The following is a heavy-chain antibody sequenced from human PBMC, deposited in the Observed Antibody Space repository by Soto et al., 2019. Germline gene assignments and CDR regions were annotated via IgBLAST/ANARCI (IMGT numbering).Heavy chain of an antibody. D-gene: IGHD6-6*01. CDR1: GFTFSSHG. Sequence: EVQLVESGGGLVQPGGSLRLSCAASGFTFSSHGMSWVRQAPGKGLEWIAGLSRGGGTTYYADSVKGRFTISRDNSKNPLDLIMNSLKVEDTALYYCAKDGQYRTDGFDVWGQGTMVTVSS. CDR3: AKDGQYRTDGFDV. V-gene: IGHV3-23*04. CDR2: LSRGGGTT. J-gene: IGHJ3*01.